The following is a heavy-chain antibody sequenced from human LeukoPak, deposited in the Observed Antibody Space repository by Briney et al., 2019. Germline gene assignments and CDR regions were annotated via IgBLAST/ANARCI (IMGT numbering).Heavy chain of an antibody. CDR2: IYISGST. J-gene: IGHJ5*02. CDR1: GGSISSSSYY. D-gene: IGHD5-12*01. V-gene: IGHV4-61*02. Sequence: SETLSLTCTVSGGSISSSSYYWSWIRQPAGKGLEWIGRIYISGSTNYNPSLKSRVTMSLDTSKNQFSLKLSSVTAADTAVYYCARLPPKPIWSMATGYQGGFDPWGQGTLVTVSS. CDR3: ARLPPKPIWSMATGYQGGFDP.